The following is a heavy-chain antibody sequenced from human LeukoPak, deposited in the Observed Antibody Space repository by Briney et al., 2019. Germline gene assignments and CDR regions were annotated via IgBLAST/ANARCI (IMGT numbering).Heavy chain of an antibody. D-gene: IGHD1-26*01. CDR1: GFTFNSYW. Sequence: GGSLRLSCVASGFTFNSYWMIWVRQAPGKGLEWVAVISYDGSNKYYADSVKGRFTISRDNSKNTLYLQMNSLRAEDTAVYYCARDLEGATTDHFFDYWGQGTLVTVSS. CDR2: ISYDGSNK. J-gene: IGHJ4*02. CDR3: ARDLEGATTDHFFDY. V-gene: IGHV3-30*03.